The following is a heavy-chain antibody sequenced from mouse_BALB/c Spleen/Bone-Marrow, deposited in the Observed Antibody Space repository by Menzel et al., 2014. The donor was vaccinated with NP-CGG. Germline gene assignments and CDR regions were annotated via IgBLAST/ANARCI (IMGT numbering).Heavy chain of an antibody. CDR1: GFSLTSYG. Sequence: VQLVESGPSLVQPSQSLSITCTVSGFSLTSYGVHWVRQSPGKGLEWLGVIWRGRSTDYNAAFMSRLSITKDNSKSQVFFKMNSLQADDTAIYYCAKRGNYGYFDYWGQGTTLTVSS. CDR2: IWRGRST. V-gene: IGHV2-5-1*01. D-gene: IGHD2-1*01. CDR3: AKRGNYGYFDY. J-gene: IGHJ2*01.